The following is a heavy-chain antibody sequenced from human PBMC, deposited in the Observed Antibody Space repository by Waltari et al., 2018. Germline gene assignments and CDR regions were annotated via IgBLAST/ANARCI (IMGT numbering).Heavy chain of an antibody. Sequence: QFQLVQYGAALKKPGSSVKVSCKPVGHTSPTYGVSWVRQAPGQGLEWMGWMSVYNGDTKYAEKFQDRVIMTTDTSTRTIYMELRSLRSDDTAVYFCARRINWGDALDLWGQGTLVTVSS. CDR2: MSVYNGDT. CDR1: GHTSPTYG. CDR3: ARRINWGDALDL. J-gene: IGHJ3*01. D-gene: IGHD7-27*01. V-gene: IGHV1-18*01.